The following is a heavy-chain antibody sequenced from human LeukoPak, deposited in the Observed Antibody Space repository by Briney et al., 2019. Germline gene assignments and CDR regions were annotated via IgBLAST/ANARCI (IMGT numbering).Heavy chain of an antibody. J-gene: IGHJ4*02. V-gene: IGHV3-74*03. Sequence: GGSLRLSCAASGFSINNNWMHWVRQAPEKGLVWVSRISSDGATTTYADSVKGRFTISRDNAKNTVYLQMNSLREEDTAVYYCARVGVWGYYYDSSGYSPSPFDYWGQGTLVTVSS. CDR1: GFSINNNW. D-gene: IGHD3-22*01. CDR2: ISSDGATT. CDR3: ARVGVWGYYYDSSGYSPSPFDY.